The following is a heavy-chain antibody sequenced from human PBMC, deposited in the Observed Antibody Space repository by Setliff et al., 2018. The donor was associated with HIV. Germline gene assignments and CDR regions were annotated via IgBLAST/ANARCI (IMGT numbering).Heavy chain of an antibody. CDR3: ASATVGGASPFDS. CDR1: GGSISRGGRY. CDR2: VYYTGES. D-gene: IGHD4-4*01. J-gene: IGHJ4*02. Sequence: KASETLSLTCSVYGGSISRGGRYWGWIRQHPGRGLEWLGYVYYTGESFYEPSLGGRVTILQDKSKNQFSLELRSVTAADTAVYYCASATVGGASPFDSWGPGTLVTVSS. V-gene: IGHV4-31*03.